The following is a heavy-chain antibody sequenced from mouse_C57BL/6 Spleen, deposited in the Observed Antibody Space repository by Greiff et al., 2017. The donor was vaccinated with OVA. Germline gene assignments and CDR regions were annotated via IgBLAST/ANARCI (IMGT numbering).Heavy chain of an antibody. J-gene: IGHJ2*01. CDR2: IDPSDSYT. V-gene: IGHV1-69*01. CDR1: GYTFTSYW. Sequence: QVQLQQPGAELVMPGASVKLSCKASGYTFTSYWMHWVKQRPGQGLEWIGEIDPSDSYTNYNQKFKCKSTLTVDKSSITAYMQRSSLTSEDSAVYYCARWGGNYEDYWGQGTTLTVSS. CDR3: ARWGGNYEDY. D-gene: IGHD2-1*01.